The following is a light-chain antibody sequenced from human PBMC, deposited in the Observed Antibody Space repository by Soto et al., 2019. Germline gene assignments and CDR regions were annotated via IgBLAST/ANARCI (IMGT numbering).Light chain of an antibody. J-gene: IGKJ1*01. CDR1: QSVSNN. CDR2: GAS. CDR3: QQYNNWWT. Sequence: EIVMTQSPATLSVSPGERATLSCRASQSVSNNLAWYQKKPGQAPRLLIYGASTRATGIPARFSGSGSGTEFTLTISSLQSEDFAVXYCQQYNNWWTFGQGTKVEIK. V-gene: IGKV3-15*01.